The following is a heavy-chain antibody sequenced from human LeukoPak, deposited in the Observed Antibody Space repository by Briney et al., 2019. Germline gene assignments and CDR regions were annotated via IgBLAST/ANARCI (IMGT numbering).Heavy chain of an antibody. J-gene: IGHJ4*02. CDR1: GFTFSSYS. CDR2: ISSSSSYI. V-gene: IGHV3-21*01. D-gene: IGHD2-2*01. Sequence: GGSLRLSCAASGFTFSSYSMNWVRQAPGKGLERVSSISSSSSYIYYADSVKGRFTISRDNAKNSLYLQMNSLRAEDTAVYYCAKDHYCSSTSCAQVDYWGQGTLVTVSS. CDR3: AKDHYCSSTSCAQVDY.